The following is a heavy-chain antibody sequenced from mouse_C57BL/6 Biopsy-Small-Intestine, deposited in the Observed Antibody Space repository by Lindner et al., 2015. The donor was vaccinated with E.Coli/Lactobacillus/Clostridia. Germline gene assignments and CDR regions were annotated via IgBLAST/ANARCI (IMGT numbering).Heavy chain of an antibody. CDR2: INPGSGGT. V-gene: IGHV1-54*01. CDR1: GYAFTNYL. Sequence: VQLQESGAELVRPGTSVKVSCKASGYAFTNYLIEWVKQRPGQGLEWIGVINPGSGGTNYNEKFKDKATLTADKSSSTAYMQLSSLTSEDSAVYFCARGDYDYFAYWGQGTLVTVSA. D-gene: IGHD2-4*01. CDR3: ARGDYDYFAY. J-gene: IGHJ3*01.